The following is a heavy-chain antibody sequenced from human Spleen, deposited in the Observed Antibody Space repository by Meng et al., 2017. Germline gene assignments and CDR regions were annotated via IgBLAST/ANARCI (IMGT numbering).Heavy chain of an antibody. CDR3: ARNWGAGFDY. V-gene: IGHV3-33*01. CDR1: GFTFSNYG. D-gene: IGHD3-16*01. Sequence: GGSLRLSCEASGFTFSNYGFHWVRQAPGKGLEWVAVIWFDGSKKYYADSVKGRFTISRDSSKNTLYLQMNSLRVEDTAVYYCARNWGAGFDYWGQGTLVTVSS. J-gene: IGHJ4*02. CDR2: IWFDGSKK.